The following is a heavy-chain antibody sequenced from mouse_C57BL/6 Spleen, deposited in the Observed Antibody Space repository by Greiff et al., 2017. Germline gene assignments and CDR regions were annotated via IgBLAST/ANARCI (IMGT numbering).Heavy chain of an antibody. V-gene: IGHV1-52*01. CDR3: ARMRGYDYAGYPDV. J-gene: IGHJ1*03. CDR1: GYTFTSYW. Sequence: VQLQQPGAELVRPGSSVKLSCKASGYTFTSYWMHWVKPRPIQGLEWIGNIEPSDSETHYNQKFKDKATLTVDKSSSTAYMQLSSLTSEDSSVYYCARMRGYDYAGYPDVWGTGTTATVSS. D-gene: IGHD2-4*01. CDR2: IEPSDSET.